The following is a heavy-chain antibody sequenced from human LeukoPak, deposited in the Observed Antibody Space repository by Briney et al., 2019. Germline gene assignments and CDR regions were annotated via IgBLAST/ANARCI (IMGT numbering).Heavy chain of an antibody. Sequence: GGSLKLSCAASGFTFSESTVHWVRQASGKGLEWIGRMRNKAKSYATTYAVSVKGRFSISRDDSKNMAYLQMNSLKIEDTAVYYCSSSVAGTAPLVDYWGQGSLVTVSS. CDR1: GFTFSEST. D-gene: IGHD6-19*01. V-gene: IGHV3-73*01. CDR3: SSSVAGTAPLVDY. J-gene: IGHJ4*02. CDR2: MRNKAKSYAT.